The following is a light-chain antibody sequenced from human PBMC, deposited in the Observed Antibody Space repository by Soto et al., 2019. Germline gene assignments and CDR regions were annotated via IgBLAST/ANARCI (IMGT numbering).Light chain of an antibody. Sequence: QSALTQPASVSGSPGQSITISCTETSSDVGGYDSVSWYQHHPGKAPKLMIYDVSNRPSGVSNRFSGSKSANTASLTISGLQAEDEADYYCSSYTSSITLVFGAGTKVTVL. J-gene: IGLJ2*01. CDR3: SSYTSSITLV. V-gene: IGLV2-14*03. CDR1: SSDVGGYDS. CDR2: DVS.